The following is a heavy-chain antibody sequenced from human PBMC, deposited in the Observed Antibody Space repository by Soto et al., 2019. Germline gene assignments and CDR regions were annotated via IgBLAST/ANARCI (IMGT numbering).Heavy chain of an antibody. V-gene: IGHV4-39*01. CDR3: ARHRNSCSGNSCYSPWFDP. J-gene: IGHJ5*02. CDR2: IYYSGTT. CDR1: GGTINSTSDY. Sequence: PLETMSVTCTVSGGTINSTSDYWGWNSKPPGKGLEWIGSIYYSGTTNYNPSLKSRVTISVDTSKNPFSLKLSSMTAADTAVYYCARHRNSCSGNSCYSPWFDPWGQGTLVTVSS. D-gene: IGHD2-15*01.